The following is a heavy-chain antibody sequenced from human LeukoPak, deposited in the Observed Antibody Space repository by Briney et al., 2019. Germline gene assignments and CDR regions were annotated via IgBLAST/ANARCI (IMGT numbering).Heavy chain of an antibody. Sequence: SVKVSCKASGGTFSSYAISWVRQAPGQGLEWMGGIIPIFGTANYAQKFQGRVTITADESTSTAYMELSSLRSEDTAVYYCARDRYSSSPRAPFDYWGQGTLVTVSS. V-gene: IGHV1-69*13. CDR2: IIPIFGTA. D-gene: IGHD6-6*01. CDR1: GGTFSSYA. CDR3: ARDRYSSSPRAPFDY. J-gene: IGHJ4*02.